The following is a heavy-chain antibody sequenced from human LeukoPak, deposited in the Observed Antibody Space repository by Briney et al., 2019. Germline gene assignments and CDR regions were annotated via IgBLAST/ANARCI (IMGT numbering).Heavy chain of an antibody. CDR3: ARGAGYDYVWGSYRYTSEFDY. V-gene: IGHV1-8*01. J-gene: IGHJ4*02. Sequence: GASVKVSCKVSGYTLTELSMHWVRQATGQGLEWMGWMNPNSGNTGYAQKFQGRVTMTRNTSISTAYMELSSLRSEDTAVYYCARGAGYDYVWGSYRYTSEFDYWGQGTLVTVSS. D-gene: IGHD3-16*02. CDR2: MNPNSGNT. CDR1: GYTLTELS.